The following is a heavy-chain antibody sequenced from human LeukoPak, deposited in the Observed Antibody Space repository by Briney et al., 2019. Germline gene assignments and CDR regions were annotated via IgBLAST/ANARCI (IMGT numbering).Heavy chain of an antibody. CDR3: ARGGRSFDWFPHDY. Sequence: SETLSLTCTVSGGSISSYYWSWIRQPPGKGLEWIGDIYYSGSTNYNPSLKSRVTISVDTSKNQFSLKLSSVTAANTAVYYCARGGRSFDWFPHDYWGQGTLVTVSS. V-gene: IGHV4-59*01. CDR1: GGSISSYY. J-gene: IGHJ4*02. CDR2: IYYSGST. D-gene: IGHD3-9*01.